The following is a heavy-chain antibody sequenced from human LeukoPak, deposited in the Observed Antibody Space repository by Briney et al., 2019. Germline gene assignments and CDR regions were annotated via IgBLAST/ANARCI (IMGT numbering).Heavy chain of an antibody. CDR2: ISAYNGNT. D-gene: IGHD3-9*01. V-gene: IGHV1-18*01. Sequence: GASVKVSCKASGYTFTSYGISWVRQAPGQGLEWMGWISAYNGNTNYAQKLQGRVTMTTDTSTSTAYMELRSLRSDDTAVYYRARGDQRGADTLRYFDWFRNAFDIWGQGTMVTVSS. J-gene: IGHJ3*02. CDR1: GYTFTSYG. CDR3: ARGDQRGADTLRYFDWFRNAFDI.